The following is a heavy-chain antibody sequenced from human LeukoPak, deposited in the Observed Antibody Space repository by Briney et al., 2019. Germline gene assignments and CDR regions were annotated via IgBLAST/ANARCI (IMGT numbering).Heavy chain of an antibody. CDR1: GGSFSGYY. CDR2: INHSGST. D-gene: IGHD1-26*01. Sequence: SETLSLTCAVYGGSFSGYYWSWIRQPPGKGLEWIGEINHSGSTYYNPSLKSRVTISVDTSKNQFSLKLSSVTAADTAVYYCARPEWELLILNYWGQGTLVTVSS. CDR3: ARPEWELLILNY. V-gene: IGHV4-34*01. J-gene: IGHJ4*02.